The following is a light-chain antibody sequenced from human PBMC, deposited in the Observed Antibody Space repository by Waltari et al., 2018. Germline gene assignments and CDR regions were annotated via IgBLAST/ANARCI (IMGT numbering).Light chain of an antibody. Sequence: QAALTQTASVSGSPGQSITISCTGTSSDIGAYNFVSWYQQHPGKAPKIMIHEVTNRPSGVSNRFSGSKSGNTASLTISGLQAEDEADYYCSSYTTRGTYVFGTGTKVTVL. CDR3: SSYTTRGTYV. CDR1: SSDIGAYNF. J-gene: IGLJ1*01. CDR2: EVT. V-gene: IGLV2-14*01.